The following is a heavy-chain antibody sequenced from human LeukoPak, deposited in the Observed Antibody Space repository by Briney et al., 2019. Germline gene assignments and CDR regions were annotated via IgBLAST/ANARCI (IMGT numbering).Heavy chain of an antibody. CDR1: GGSISSSNYF. D-gene: IGHD4-23*01. V-gene: IGHV4-39*07. CDR2: ISYSGST. CDR3: ARGNQGHYGGNSGFDP. J-gene: IGHJ5*02. Sequence: SETLSLTCTVSGGSISSSNYFWGWIRQPPGKGLEWIGSISYSGSTYYNPSLKSRVTISVDRSKNQFSLKLSSVTAADTAVYYCARGNQGHYGGNSGFDPWGQGTLVTVSS.